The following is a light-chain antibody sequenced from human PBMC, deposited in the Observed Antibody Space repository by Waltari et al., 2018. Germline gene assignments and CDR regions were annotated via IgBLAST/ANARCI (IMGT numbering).Light chain of an antibody. J-gene: IGLJ2*01. CDR2: GIN. Sequence: QSVLTQPPSVSGAPGQRVTISCTGSSSNIGAGYDVNWYQLLPGTAPKLLIYGINNRPLGVPDRFSGSRSATSASLAISGLQAEDDAYYYCQSSDSTLYGVVFGGGTKLTVL. CDR1: SSNIGAGYD. CDR3: QSSDSTLYGVV. V-gene: IGLV1-40*01.